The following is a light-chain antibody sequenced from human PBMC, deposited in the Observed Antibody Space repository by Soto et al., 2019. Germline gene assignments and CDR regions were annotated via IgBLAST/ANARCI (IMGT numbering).Light chain of an antibody. CDR2: SHN. Sequence: QSVLTQPPSTSGTPGQRVNISCSGSSSNIGNNFVFWYQHLPGTAPKLLIYSHNQRPSGVPDRFSGSTSGTSASLAISGLRSEDEADYYCAAWDDSLSGVVFGGGTKVTVL. CDR3: AAWDDSLSGVV. V-gene: IGLV1-47*02. CDR1: SSNIGNNF. J-gene: IGLJ2*01.